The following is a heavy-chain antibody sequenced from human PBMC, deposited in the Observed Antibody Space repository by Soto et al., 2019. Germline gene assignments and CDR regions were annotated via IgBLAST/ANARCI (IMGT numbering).Heavy chain of an antibody. Sequence: QVQLQQWGAGLLKPSETLSLTCAVYGGSFSGYYWSWIRQPPGKGLGWIGEINHSGSTNYNPSLKSRVTISVDTSKNQFSLKLSSVTAADTAVYYCARGTVRTTYYYYYYMDVWGKGTTVTVSS. J-gene: IGHJ6*03. CDR2: INHSGST. CDR3: ARGTVRTTYYYYYYMDV. V-gene: IGHV4-34*01. CDR1: GGSFSGYY. D-gene: IGHD4-4*01.